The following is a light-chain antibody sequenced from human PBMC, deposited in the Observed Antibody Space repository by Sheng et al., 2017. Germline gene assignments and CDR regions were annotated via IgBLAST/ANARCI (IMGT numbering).Light chain of an antibody. CDR2: EVT. Sequence: QSALTQPRSVSGSPGQSVTIACTGTSSDIGTYNKISWYQQHPGKAPKLMIDEVTKRPSGVPDRFSGSKTGNTASLTVSGLQAEDEADYYCSSHANNDNIIFGGGTKLT. J-gene: IGLJ2*01. CDR3: SSHANNDNII. CDR1: SSDIGTYNK. V-gene: IGLV2-8*01.